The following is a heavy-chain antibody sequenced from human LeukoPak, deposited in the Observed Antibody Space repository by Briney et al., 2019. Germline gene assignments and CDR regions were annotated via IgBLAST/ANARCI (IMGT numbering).Heavy chain of an antibody. J-gene: IGHJ4*02. CDR2: ISSNGGST. CDR3: VKDGEEYYYGSGTWYYFDY. Sequence: GGSLRLSCSASGFTFSSYAMHWVRQAPGKGLEYVSAISSNGGSTYYADSVKGRFTISRDKSKNTLYLQMSSLRAEDTAVYYCVKDGEEYYYGSGTWYYFDYWGQGTLVTVSS. V-gene: IGHV3-64D*06. CDR1: GFTFSSYA. D-gene: IGHD3-10*01.